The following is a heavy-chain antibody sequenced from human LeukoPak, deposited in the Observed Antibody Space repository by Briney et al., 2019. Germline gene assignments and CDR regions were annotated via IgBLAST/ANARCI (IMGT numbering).Heavy chain of an antibody. CDR1: GDSTSRSTYY. CDR2: VYYGRSP. CDR3: ARSSGTGTFSY. D-gene: IGHD6-25*01. J-gene: IGHJ4*02. Sequence: SETLSLTCTVSGDSTSRSTYYWAWIRQPPGKGLEWIGSVYYGRSPYFNPSLESRATISVDTSKNHFSLKMSSVTAADAAVYYCARSSGTGTFSYWGQGTLVTVSS. V-gene: IGHV4-39*02.